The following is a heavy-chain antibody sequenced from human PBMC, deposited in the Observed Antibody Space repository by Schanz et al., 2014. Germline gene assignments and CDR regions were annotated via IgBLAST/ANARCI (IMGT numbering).Heavy chain of an antibody. V-gene: IGHV1-69*02. D-gene: IGHD3-16*01. CDR3: ARGSPENMIQGELDY. J-gene: IGHJ4*02. CDR1: GGTFSSYT. Sequence: QVQLVQSEAEVKKPGSSVKVSCKASGGTFSSYTISWVRQAPGQGLEWMGRIIPILGIANYAQNFQGRVTITADKSTSTAYMELTSLRSEDTAVYYCARGSPENMIQGELDYWGQGTLVTVSS. CDR2: IIPILGIA.